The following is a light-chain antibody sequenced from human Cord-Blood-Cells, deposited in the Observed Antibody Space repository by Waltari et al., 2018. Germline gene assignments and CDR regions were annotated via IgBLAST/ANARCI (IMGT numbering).Light chain of an antibody. Sequence: IVFTQSPGTLPLSPGERATLSCRPSQSVSSSYLAWYQQKPGQAPRLLIYGASSRATGIPDRFSGSGSGTDFTLTISRLEPEDFAVYYCQQYGSSPYTFGQGTKLEIK. J-gene: IGKJ2*01. CDR1: QSVSSSY. CDR3: QQYGSSPYT. V-gene: IGKV3-20*01. CDR2: GAS.